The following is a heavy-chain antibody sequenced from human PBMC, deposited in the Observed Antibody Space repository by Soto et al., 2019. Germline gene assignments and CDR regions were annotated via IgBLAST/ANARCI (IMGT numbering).Heavy chain of an antibody. CDR2: ISYDGSNK. J-gene: IGHJ6*02. CDR1: GFTFSSYG. D-gene: IGHD6-19*01. CDR3: AKGGGSSGWYVPAKGQYYYYGMDV. Sequence: QVQLVESGGGVVQPGRSLRLSCATSGFTFSSYGMHWVRQAPGKGLEWVAVISYDGSNKYYADSVKGRFTISRDNSKNTLYLQMNSLRAEDTAVYYCAKGGGSSGWYVPAKGQYYYYGMDVWGQGTTVTVSS. V-gene: IGHV3-30*18.